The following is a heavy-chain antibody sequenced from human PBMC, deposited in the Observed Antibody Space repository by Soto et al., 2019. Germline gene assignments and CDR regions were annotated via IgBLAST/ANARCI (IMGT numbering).Heavy chain of an antibody. CDR1: GFTFSSYG. V-gene: IGHV3-30*18. CDR3: AKVRLTEKGEFDY. D-gene: IGHD1-26*01. J-gene: IGHJ4*02. Sequence: GGSLRLSCAASGFTFSSYGMHWVRQAPGKGLEWVAVISYDGSNKYYAGSVKGRFTISRDNSKNTLYLQMNSLRAEDTAVYYCAKVRLTEKGEFDYWGQGILVTVSS. CDR2: ISYDGSNK.